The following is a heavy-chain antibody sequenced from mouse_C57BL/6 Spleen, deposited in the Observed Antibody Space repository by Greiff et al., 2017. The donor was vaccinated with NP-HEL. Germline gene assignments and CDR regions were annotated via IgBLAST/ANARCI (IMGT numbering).Heavy chain of an antibody. Sequence: VQLQQPGAELVKPGASVKLSCKASGYTFTSYWMHWVKQRPGQGLEWIGMIHPNSGSTNYNEKFKSKATLTVDKSSSTAYMQLSSLTSEDSAVYYCARDITTVVASFDYWGQGTTLTVSS. CDR2: IHPNSGST. D-gene: IGHD1-1*01. V-gene: IGHV1-64*01. CDR1: GYTFTSYW. J-gene: IGHJ2*01. CDR3: ARDITTVVASFDY.